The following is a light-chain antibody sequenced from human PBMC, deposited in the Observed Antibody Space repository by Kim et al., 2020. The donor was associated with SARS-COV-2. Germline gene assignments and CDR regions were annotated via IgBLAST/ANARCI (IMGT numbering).Light chain of an antibody. J-gene: IGLJ3*02. CDR3: NSRDSSDKHWV. CDR1: SLRIYY. CDR2: GEN. Sequence: SSELTQDPAVSVALGQTVRITCQGDSLRIYYATWYQQKPGQAPFLVIYGENKRPSGVPDRFSGSRSGNTASLTIPGAQVEDEADYYCNSRDSSDKHWVFG. V-gene: IGLV3-19*01.